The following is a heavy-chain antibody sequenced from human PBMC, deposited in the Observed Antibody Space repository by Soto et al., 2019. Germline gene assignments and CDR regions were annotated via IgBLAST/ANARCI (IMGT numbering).Heavy chain of an antibody. CDR1: GYSFTSYW. V-gene: IGHV5-51*01. D-gene: IGHD3-3*01. Sequence: GESLKISCKGSGYSFTSYWIGWVRQMPGKGLEWMGIIYPGDSNTRYSPSLQGQVTTSVDKSISTAYLQWSSLKATDTAMYYCARHAYDFWSGHPNPRYYYGMAVWGQGTTVPVSS. CDR2: IYPGDSNT. J-gene: IGHJ6*02. CDR3: ARHAYDFWSGHPNPRYYYGMAV.